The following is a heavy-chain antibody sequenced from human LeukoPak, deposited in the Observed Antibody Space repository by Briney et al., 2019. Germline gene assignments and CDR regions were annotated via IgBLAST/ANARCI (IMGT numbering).Heavy chain of an antibody. CDR2: INPNSGGT. D-gene: IGHD3-9*01. V-gene: IGHV1-2*02. Sequence: GASVKVSCKTSGYTFTGYYMSWVRQAPGQGLEWMGWINPNSGGTNYAQKFQGRVTMTRDTSISTAYMDLTRPTSDDTAVYYCARGDIYFDYWGQGTLVTVSS. CDR1: GYTFTGYY. CDR3: ARGDIYFDY. J-gene: IGHJ4*02.